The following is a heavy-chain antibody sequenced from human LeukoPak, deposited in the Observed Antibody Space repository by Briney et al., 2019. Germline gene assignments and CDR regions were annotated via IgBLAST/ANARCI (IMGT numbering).Heavy chain of an antibody. CDR3: AKNYGDYDYYYYGMDV. CDR1: GGSISSSSYY. V-gene: IGHV4-39*01. CDR2: IYYSGST. D-gene: IGHD4-17*01. J-gene: IGHJ6*02. Sequence: SETLSLTCTVSGGSISSSSYYWGWIRQPPGQGLEWIGSIYYSGSTYYNPSLKSRVTISVDTSKNQFSLKLSSVTAADTAVYYCAKNYGDYDYYYYGMDVWGQGTTVTVSS.